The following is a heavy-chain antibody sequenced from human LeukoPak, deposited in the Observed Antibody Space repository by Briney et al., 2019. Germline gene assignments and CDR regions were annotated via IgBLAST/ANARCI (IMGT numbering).Heavy chain of an antibody. CDR2: MNPNSGNT. CDR1: GYTFTSYD. CDR3: ASYSGYAQ. D-gene: IGHD5-12*01. V-gene: IGHV1-8*03. J-gene: IGHJ4*02. Sequence: ASVKVSCKASGYTFTSYDVNWVRQATGQGLEWMGWMNPNSGNTGYAQKFQGRVTISRNTSITIAYMELSGLTSEDTAVYYCASYSGYAQWGQGTLVTVSS.